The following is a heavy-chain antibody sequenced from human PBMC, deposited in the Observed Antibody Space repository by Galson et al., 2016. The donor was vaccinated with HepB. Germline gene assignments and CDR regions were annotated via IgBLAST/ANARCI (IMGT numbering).Heavy chain of an antibody. Sequence: SETLSLTCTVSGGSISNYYWSWIRQPPGKGLEWIGYNYDSGSTRYNPSLKSRVTISVDTSKNLFSLRLSSVTAADTAVYYCARGWYNWNSVCAFDIWGQGTMVTVSS. CDR3: ARGWYNWNSVCAFDI. V-gene: IGHV4-59*01. D-gene: IGHD1-7*01. CDR1: GGSISNYY. J-gene: IGHJ3*02. CDR2: NYDSGST.